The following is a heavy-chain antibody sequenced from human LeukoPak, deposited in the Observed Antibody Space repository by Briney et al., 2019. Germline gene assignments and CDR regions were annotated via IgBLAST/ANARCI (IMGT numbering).Heavy chain of an antibody. Sequence: PSETLSLTGAVSGYPISSGYYWGWIRQPPGKGLEWIGSIYHSGSTYYNPSLKSRVTISLDTSKNQFSLKLSSVTAADTAVYYCARGAYSYLPFDYWGQGTLVTVSS. CDR1: GYPISSGYY. CDR3: ARGAYSYLPFDY. D-gene: IGHD1-26*01. CDR2: IYHSGST. V-gene: IGHV4-38-2*01. J-gene: IGHJ4*02.